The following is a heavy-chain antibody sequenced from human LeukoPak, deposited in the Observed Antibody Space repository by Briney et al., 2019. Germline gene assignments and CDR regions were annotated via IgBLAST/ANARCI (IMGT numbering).Heavy chain of an antibody. CDR1: GYTFTSYG. CDR2: ISAYNGNT. CDR3: ASLYCSGGSCYPIGAFDI. J-gene: IGHJ3*02. V-gene: IGHV1-18*01. D-gene: IGHD2-15*01. Sequence: ASVKVSCKASGYTFTSYGISWVRQAPGQGLEWMGWISAYNGNTNYAQKLQGRVTMTTDTSTSTAYMELRSLRSDDTAVYYCASLYCSGGSCYPIGAFDIWGQGTMVTVSS.